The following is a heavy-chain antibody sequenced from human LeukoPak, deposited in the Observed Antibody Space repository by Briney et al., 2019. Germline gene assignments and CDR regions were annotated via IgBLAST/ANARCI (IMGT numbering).Heavy chain of an antibody. J-gene: IGHJ4*02. CDR2: ISYDGSNK. CDR1: GFTFSSYG. Sequence: GGSLRLSCAASGFTFSSYGMHWVRQAPGKGLEWVAVISYDGSNKYYADSVKGRFTISRDNSKNTLYLQMNSLRAEDTAVYYWAKSPGYSNYAFDYWGQGTLVTVSS. D-gene: IGHD4-11*01. V-gene: IGHV3-30*18. CDR3: AKSPGYSNYAFDY.